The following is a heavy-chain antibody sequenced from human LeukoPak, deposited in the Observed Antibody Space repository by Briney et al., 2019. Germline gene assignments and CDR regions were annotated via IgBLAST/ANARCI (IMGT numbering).Heavy chain of an antibody. V-gene: IGHV3-23*01. CDR1: GFTFSSYA. J-gene: IGHJ4*02. D-gene: IGHD3-3*01. CDR2: ISGSGGST. CDR3: ATQYDFWSGYSY. Sequence: QPGGSLRLSCAASGFTFSSYAMSWVRQAPGEGLEWVSAISGSGGSTYYADSVKGRFTISRDNSKNTLYLQMNSLRAEDTAVYYCATQYDFWSGYSYWGQGTLVTVSS.